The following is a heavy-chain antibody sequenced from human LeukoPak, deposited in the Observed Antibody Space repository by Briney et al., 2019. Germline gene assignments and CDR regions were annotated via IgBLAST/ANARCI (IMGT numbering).Heavy chain of an antibody. CDR2: ISGSGGST. CDR3: AKEGDSSGYIYWYFDL. CDR1: GFTFSSYA. D-gene: IGHD3-22*01. V-gene: IGHV3-23*01. J-gene: IGHJ2*01. Sequence: PGGSLRLSCAASGFTFSSYAMSWVRQAPGKGLEWVSAISGSGGSTYYADSVKGRFTISRDNPKNTLYLQMNSLRAEDTAVYYCAKEGDSSGYIYWYFDLWGRGTLVTVSS.